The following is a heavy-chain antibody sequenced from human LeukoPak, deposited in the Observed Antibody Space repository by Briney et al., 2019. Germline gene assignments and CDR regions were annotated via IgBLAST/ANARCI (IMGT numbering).Heavy chain of an antibody. V-gene: IGHV1-58*01. CDR1: GFTFTSSA. CDR3: AAEHDGSGYYYLVF. J-gene: IGHJ4*02. CDR2: IVVGSGNT. D-gene: IGHD3-22*01. Sequence: ASVKDSFKASGFTFTSSAVQWVRQARGQRLEWIGWIVVGSGNTNYAQKFQERVTITRDMSTSTDYMELSSLRSEDTAVYYCAAEHDGSGYYYLVFWPRGTVVTVSS.